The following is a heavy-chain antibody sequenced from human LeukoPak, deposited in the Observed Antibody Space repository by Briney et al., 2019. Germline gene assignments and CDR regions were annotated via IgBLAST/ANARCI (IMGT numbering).Heavy chain of an antibody. Sequence: GASVKVSCKASGYSFINYGMSWVRQAPGQGLEWMGWISGYNANRDYAQKFQDRVTMTIDTSATTAYMELRSLRSDDTALYYCARDLTTYGQRNYFDYWGQGTLVPVSS. D-gene: IGHD3-10*01. CDR2: ISGYNANR. J-gene: IGHJ4*02. CDR1: GYSFINYG. CDR3: ARDLTTYGQRNYFDY. V-gene: IGHV1-18*01.